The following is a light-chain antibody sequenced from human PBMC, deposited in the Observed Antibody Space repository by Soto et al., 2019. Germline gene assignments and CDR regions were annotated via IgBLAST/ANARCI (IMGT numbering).Light chain of an antibody. CDR1: QSVSGY. J-gene: IGKJ1*01. Sequence: EIVLTQSRGTLSLSPGESATLSCRASQSVSGYLAWYQQKPGQAPRILIYDESKRATGIPARFSGSGFGTDLTPTISRLEPEDFAVYYCQKYNAWPRTFGQGTKVDIK. CDR2: DES. V-gene: IGKV3-11*01. CDR3: QKYNAWPRT.